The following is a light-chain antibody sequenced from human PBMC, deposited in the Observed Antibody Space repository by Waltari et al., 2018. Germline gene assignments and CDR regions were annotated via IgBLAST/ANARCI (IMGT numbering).Light chain of an antibody. CDR2: DAS. CDR3: QQRSNWPLT. CDR1: PSVSSY. V-gene: IGKV3-11*01. Sequence: EIVFTQSPATLSLSPGERATLSCRASPSVSSYLAWYQQKPGQAPRLLIYDASNRATGIPARFSGSGSGTDFTLTISSLEPEDFAVYYCQQRSNWPLTFGGGTKVEIK. J-gene: IGKJ4*01.